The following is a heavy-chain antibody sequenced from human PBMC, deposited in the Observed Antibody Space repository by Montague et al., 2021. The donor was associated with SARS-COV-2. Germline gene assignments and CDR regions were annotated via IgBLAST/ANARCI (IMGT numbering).Heavy chain of an antibody. V-gene: IGHV4-59*01. Sequence: SETLSLNCTVSGGSIDGNHWTWVRQSPGKGLEWIGQIGSTNYNPSLESRISTSVDTSKSQFSLNLASVTAADSAIYYCAMLYGGGGGRGYWGQGTLGTVSS. CDR2: IGST. CDR1: GGSIDGNH. CDR3: AMLYGGGGGRGY. J-gene: IGHJ4*02. D-gene: IGHD4-23*01.